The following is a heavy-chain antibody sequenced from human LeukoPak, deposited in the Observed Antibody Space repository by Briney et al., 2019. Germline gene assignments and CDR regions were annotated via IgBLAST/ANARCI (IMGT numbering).Heavy chain of an antibody. J-gene: IGHJ4*02. V-gene: IGHV3-66*01. D-gene: IGHD1-26*01. CDR1: GFTVSTKY. CDR2: IYSDGST. CDR3: ARGGVGPFDY. Sequence: PGGSLRLSCAASGFTVSTKYMSWVRQAPGKGLEWVSLIYSDGSTYYADSVKGRLTISRDNSKNTLHLQMNSLRAEDTAMYYCARGGVGPFDYWGQGTLVTISS.